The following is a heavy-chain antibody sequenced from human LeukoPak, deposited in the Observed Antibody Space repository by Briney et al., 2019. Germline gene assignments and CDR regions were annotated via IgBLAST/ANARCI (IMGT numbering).Heavy chain of an antibody. V-gene: IGHV1-8*03. CDR3: ARGRSYSSSWYRYYYYYMDV. D-gene: IGHD6-13*01. Sequence: ASVKVSCKASGYTFTSYDINWVRQATGQGLEWMGWMNPNSGNTGYAQKFQGRVTITRNTSISTAYMELSSLRSEDTAVYYCARGRSYSSSWYRYYYYYMDVWGKGTTVTVSS. CDR2: MNPNSGNT. J-gene: IGHJ6*03. CDR1: GYTFTSYD.